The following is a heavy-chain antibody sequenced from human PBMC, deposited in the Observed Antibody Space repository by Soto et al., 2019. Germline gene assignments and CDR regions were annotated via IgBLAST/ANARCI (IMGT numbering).Heavy chain of an antibody. CDR2: IDPSDSYT. V-gene: IGHV5-10-1*01. CDR1: GYSFTSYW. Sequence: GESLKISCKGSGYSFTSYWISWVRQMPGEGLEWMGRIDPSDSYTNYSPSFQGHVTISADKSISTAYLQWSSLKASDTAMYYCARHLPHPGWFDPWGQGTLVTVSS. J-gene: IGHJ5*02. CDR3: ARHLPHPGWFDP.